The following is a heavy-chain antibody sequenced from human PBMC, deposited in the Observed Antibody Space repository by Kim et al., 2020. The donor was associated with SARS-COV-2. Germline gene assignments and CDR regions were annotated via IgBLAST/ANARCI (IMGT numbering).Heavy chain of an antibody. Sequence: GGSLRLSCAASGFTVSSNYMSWVRQAPGKGLEWVSDIYSGGSTYYADSVKGRFTISRDNSKNTLYLQMNSLRAEDTAVYYCARERGDSNRYCSGGSCPYSVDYWGQGTLVTVSS. V-gene: IGHV3-53*01. CDR1: GFTVSSNY. CDR2: IYSGGST. D-gene: IGHD2-15*01. J-gene: IGHJ4*02. CDR3: ARERGDSNRYCSGGSCPYSVDY.